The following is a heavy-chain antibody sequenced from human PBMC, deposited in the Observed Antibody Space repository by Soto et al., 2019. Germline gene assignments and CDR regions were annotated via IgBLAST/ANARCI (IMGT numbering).Heavy chain of an antibody. CDR1: GFTFSSYG. D-gene: IGHD3-3*01. J-gene: IGHJ4*02. CDR2: IWYDGSNK. V-gene: IGHV3-33*01. CDR3: ARGGSRIFGVVSDY. Sequence: QVQLVESGGGVVQPGRSLRLSCAASGFTFSSYGMHWVRQAPGKGLEWVAVIWYDGSNKYYADSVKGRFTISRDNSKNTLYLQMNSLRAEDTAVYYCARGGSRIFGVVSDYWDQGTLVNVSS.